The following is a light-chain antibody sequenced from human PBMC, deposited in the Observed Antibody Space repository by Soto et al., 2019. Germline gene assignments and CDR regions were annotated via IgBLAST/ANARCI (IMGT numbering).Light chain of an antibody. CDR1: TSNIGNNY. CDR2: DNN. J-gene: IGLJ2*01. CDR3: ETWDNSLSGVV. Sequence: QSVLTQPPSVSADPGQKVTISCSGSTSNIGNNYVFWYQQLPGTAPKLLIYDNNKRPSGIPDRFSGSKSGTSATLGITALQTGDEADYYCETWDNSLSGVVFGGGTQLTVL. V-gene: IGLV1-51*01.